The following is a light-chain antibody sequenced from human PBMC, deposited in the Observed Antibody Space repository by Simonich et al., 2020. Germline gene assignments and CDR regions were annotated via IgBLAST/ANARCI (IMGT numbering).Light chain of an antibody. Sequence: DIVMTQSPDSLAVSLGERATINCKSSQSVLYSSNNKNYLDWYKPKPGQPPKRIIYWASTRESGVPDRFSGSGSGTDFTLTISSLQAEDVAVYYCQQYYSTPWTFGQGTKVEIK. V-gene: IGKV4-1*01. J-gene: IGKJ1*01. CDR3: QQYYSTPWT. CDR1: QSVLYSSNNKNY. CDR2: WAS.